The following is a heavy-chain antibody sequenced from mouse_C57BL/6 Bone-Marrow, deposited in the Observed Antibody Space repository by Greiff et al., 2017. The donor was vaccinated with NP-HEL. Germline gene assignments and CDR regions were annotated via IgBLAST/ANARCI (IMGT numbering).Heavy chain of an antibody. D-gene: IGHD1-1*01. CDR3: ARPLYYYGSRDYYAMDY. V-gene: IGHV5-12*01. Sequence: EVHLVESGGGLVQPGGSLKLSCAASGFTFSDYYMYWVRQTPEKRLEWVAYISNGGGSTYYPDTVKGRFPISRDNAKNTLYLQMSRLKSEDTAMYYCARPLYYYGSRDYYAMDYWGQGTSVTVSS. J-gene: IGHJ4*01. CDR2: ISNGGGST. CDR1: GFTFSDYY.